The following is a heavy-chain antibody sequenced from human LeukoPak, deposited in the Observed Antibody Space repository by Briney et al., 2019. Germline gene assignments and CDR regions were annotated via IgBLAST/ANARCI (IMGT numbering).Heavy chain of an antibody. Sequence: ASVKVSCKASGYTFTSYGISWVRQAPGQGLEWMGWISAYNGNTNYAQKLQGRVTMTTDTSTSTAYMELRSLRSDDTAVYYCARLYDFWSGYGAPYYFDYWGQGTLVTVSS. V-gene: IGHV1-18*01. CDR1: GYTFTSYG. CDR3: ARLYDFWSGYGAPYYFDY. D-gene: IGHD3-3*01. J-gene: IGHJ4*02. CDR2: ISAYNGNT.